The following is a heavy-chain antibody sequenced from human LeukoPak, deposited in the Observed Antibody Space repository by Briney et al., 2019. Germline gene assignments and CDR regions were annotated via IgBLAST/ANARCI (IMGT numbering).Heavy chain of an antibody. J-gene: IGHJ3*02. D-gene: IGHD3-10*01. Sequence: GSLRVSCKASGDTFSSYGISSVRQAPGQGLEWMGWISAYNGNTNYAQKLQGRVTMTTDTSTSTAYMELRSLRSDDTAVYYCAMHGEGNAFDIWGQGTMVTVSS. CDR3: AMHGEGNAFDI. CDR2: ISAYNGNT. CDR1: GDTFSSYG. V-gene: IGHV1-18*01.